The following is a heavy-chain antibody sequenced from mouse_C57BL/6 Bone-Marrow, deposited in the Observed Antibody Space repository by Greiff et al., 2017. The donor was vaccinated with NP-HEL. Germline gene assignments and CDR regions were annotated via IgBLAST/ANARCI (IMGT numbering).Heavy chain of an antibody. D-gene: IGHD1-1*01. J-gene: IGHJ3*01. CDR2: IDPNSGGT. CDR1: GYTFTSYW. Sequence: QVQLQQPGAELVKPGASVKLSCKASGYTFTSYWMHWVKQRPGRGLEWIGRIDPNSGGTKYNEKFKSKATLTVDKPSSTAYMQLSSLTSEDSAVYYCARGATVVGFPVAWFAYWGQGTLVTVSA. V-gene: IGHV1-72*01. CDR3: ARGATVVGFPVAWFAY.